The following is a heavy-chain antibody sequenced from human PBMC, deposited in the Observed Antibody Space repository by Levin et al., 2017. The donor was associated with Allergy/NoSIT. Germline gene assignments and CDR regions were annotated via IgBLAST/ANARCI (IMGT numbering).Heavy chain of an antibody. Sequence: LSLTCAASGFTFSSYAMSWVRQAPGKGLEWVSAISGSGGSTYYADSVKGRFTISRDNSKNTLYLQMNSLRAEDTAVYYCAKVRKGSSWYFDYWGQGTLVTVSS. V-gene: IGHV3-23*01. CDR3: AKVRKGSSWYFDY. J-gene: IGHJ4*02. D-gene: IGHD6-13*01. CDR2: ISGSGGST. CDR1: GFTFSSYA.